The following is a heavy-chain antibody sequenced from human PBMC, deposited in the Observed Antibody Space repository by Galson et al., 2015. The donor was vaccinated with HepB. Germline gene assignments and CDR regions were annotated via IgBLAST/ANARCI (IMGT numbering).Heavy chain of an antibody. CDR2: ISSSSSTI. Sequence: SLTLSCAASGLTFSRYSMNWVRQAPGKGLEWVSHISSSSSTIYYADPVKGRFTISRDNAKNLLYLQMNSLRAEDTAVYYSPVSGSYSTFDIWGQGTMVTVSS. CDR3: PVSGSYSTFDI. V-gene: IGHV3-48*04. CDR1: GLTFSRYS. D-gene: IGHD1-26*01. J-gene: IGHJ3*02.